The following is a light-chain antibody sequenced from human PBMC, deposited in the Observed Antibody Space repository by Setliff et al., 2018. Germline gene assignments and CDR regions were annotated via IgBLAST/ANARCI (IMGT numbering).Light chain of an antibody. J-gene: IGLJ3*02. CDR3: SSYTTSTFWV. CDR2: EVS. Sequence: QSALTQPASVSGSPGQSITISCTGTSSDIGSTKYVSWYQQHPAKAPKLMIYEVSNQPSGVSNRFSGSRSGNTASLTISGLQAEDEADYYCSSYTTSTFWVFGGGTKVTVL. CDR1: SSDIGSTKY. V-gene: IGLV2-14*01.